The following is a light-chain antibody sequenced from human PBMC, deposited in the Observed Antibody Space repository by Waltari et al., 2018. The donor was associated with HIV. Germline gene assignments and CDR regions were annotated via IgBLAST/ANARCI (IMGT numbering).Light chain of an antibody. J-gene: IGKJ2*01. CDR1: QNMNRY. Sequence: EIVLTQSPATLSLPPGERATLSCRASQNMNRYLAWYQQRPGQPPRLLMYDASKRAAGTPARFSGSGSGTDFTLTISSLEPEDFAVYYCQQRSVWPRTFGQGTKLEIK. CDR3: QQRSVWPRT. V-gene: IGKV3-11*01. CDR2: DAS.